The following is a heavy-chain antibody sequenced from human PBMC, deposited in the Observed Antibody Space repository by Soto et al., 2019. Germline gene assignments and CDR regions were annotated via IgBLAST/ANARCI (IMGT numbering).Heavy chain of an antibody. D-gene: IGHD6-13*01. CDR1: GFTFSSYA. V-gene: IGHV3-30-3*01. CDR3: ARDKVAAAGKLDY. J-gene: IGHJ4*02. CDR2: ISYDGSNK. Sequence: GSLRLSCAASGFTFSSYAMHWVRQAPGKGLEWVAVISYDGSNKYYADSVKGRFTISRDNSKNTLYLQMNSLRAEDTAVYYCARDKVAAAGKLDYWGQGTLVTVSS.